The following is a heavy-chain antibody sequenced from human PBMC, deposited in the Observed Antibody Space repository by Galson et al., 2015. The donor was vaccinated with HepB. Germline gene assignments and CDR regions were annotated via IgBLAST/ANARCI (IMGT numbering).Heavy chain of an antibody. D-gene: IGHD3-22*01. Sequence: SVKVSCKASGYTFTGYYMHWARQAPGQGLEWMGWINPNSGGTNYAQKFQGWVTMTRDTSISTAHMELSRLRSDDTAVYYCARGADVDSGYPGYWGQGTLVTVSS. CDR3: ARGADVDSGYPGY. J-gene: IGHJ4*02. V-gene: IGHV1-2*04. CDR1: GYTFTGYY. CDR2: INPNSGGT.